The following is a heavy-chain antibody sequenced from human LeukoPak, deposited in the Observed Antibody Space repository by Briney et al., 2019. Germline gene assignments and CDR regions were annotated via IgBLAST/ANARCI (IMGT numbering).Heavy chain of an antibody. CDR2: ISYDGSNK. Sequence: GGSLRLSCAASGFTFSSYAMHWVRQAPGKGLEWVAVISYDGSNKYYADSVKGRFTISRDNSKNTLYLQMNSLRAEDTAVYYCAREYGARLPGYYFDYWGQGTLVTVSS. V-gene: IGHV3-30*04. CDR3: AREYGARLPGYYFDY. D-gene: IGHD3-10*01. J-gene: IGHJ4*02. CDR1: GFTFSSYA.